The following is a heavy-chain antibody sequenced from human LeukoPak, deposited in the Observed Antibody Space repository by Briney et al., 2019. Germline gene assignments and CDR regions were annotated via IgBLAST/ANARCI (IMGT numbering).Heavy chain of an antibody. J-gene: IGHJ6*03. CDR2: INPNSGGT. V-gene: IGHV1-2*06. CDR1: GYTFTGYY. CDR3: ARDSADFWTYYYYYMDV. Sequence: ASVKVSCKASGYTFTGYYMHWVRQAPGQGLEWMGRINPNSGGTNYAQKFQGRVTMTRDTSISTAYMELSRLRSGDTAVYYCARDSADFWTYYYYYMDVWGKGTTVTVSS. D-gene: IGHD3-3*01.